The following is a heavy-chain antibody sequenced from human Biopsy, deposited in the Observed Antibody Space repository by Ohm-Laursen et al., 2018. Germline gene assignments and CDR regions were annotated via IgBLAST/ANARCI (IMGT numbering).Heavy chain of an antibody. J-gene: IGHJ3*02. CDR1: GYIFPTCW. CDR2: IYPSDSNT. D-gene: IGHD1-7*01. Sequence: ESLKISCKGSGYIFPTCWLGWVRQMPGKGLERMGIIYPSDSNTIYSPSFQGQVTISANNSISTAYLRLTSLKASDTAMYYCARNSGNYKYDAFDIWGLGTMVTVSS. V-gene: IGHV5-51*01. CDR3: ARNSGNYKYDAFDI.